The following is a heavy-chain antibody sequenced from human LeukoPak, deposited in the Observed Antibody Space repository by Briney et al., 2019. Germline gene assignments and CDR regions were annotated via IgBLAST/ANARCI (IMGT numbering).Heavy chain of an antibody. V-gene: IGHV3-7*01. J-gene: IGHJ4*02. CDR1: GFTFSSYW. CDR3: ARDLRGGSYY. Sequence: PGGSLRVSCAASGFTFSSYWMSWVRQAPGKGLEWVANINQDGSEKYYVDSVKGRFTISRDNAKNSLFLQMNSLRAEDTAVYYCARDLRGGSYYWGQGTLVTVSS. CDR2: INQDGSEK. D-gene: IGHD1-26*01.